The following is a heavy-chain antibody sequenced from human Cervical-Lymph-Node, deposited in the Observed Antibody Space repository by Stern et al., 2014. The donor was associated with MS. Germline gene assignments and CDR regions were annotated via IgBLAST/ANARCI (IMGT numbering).Heavy chain of an antibody. CDR1: GGSITSGDYY. D-gene: IGHD2-2*01. J-gene: IGHJ5*02. V-gene: IGHV4-30-4*01. CDR3: ASANCSSTSCPNWFDP. Sequence: QQQLQESGPGLVKPSQTLSLTCTVSGGSITSGDYYWSWIRQPPGKGLEWIGYIYYSESTYYNPSLKSRVTISVDTSKNQFSLKLSSVTAADTAVYYCASANCSSTSCPNWFDPWGQGTLVTVSS. CDR2: IYYSEST.